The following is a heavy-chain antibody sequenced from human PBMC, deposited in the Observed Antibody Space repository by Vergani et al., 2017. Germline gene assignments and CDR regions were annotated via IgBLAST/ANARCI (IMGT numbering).Heavy chain of an antibody. Sequence: EVHLLESGGGQVEAGGSLRLSCVASGFTFSNSAMSWVRQTSGKGLEWVSAISGHGDRTYYADSVKGRFTISRDNAKNSLYLQMNSLRAEDTAVYYCARDRSRTTGMDVWGQGTTVTVSS. CDR3: ARDRSRTTGMDV. V-gene: IGHV3-23*01. CDR1: GFTFSNSA. J-gene: IGHJ6*02. D-gene: IGHD2/OR15-2a*01. CDR2: ISGHGDRT.